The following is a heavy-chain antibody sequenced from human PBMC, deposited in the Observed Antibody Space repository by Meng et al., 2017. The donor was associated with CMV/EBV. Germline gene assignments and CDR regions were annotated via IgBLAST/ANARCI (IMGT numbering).Heavy chain of an antibody. CDR2: IIPIFGTA. CDR1: GGTFSSYA. D-gene: IGHD6-13*01. CDR3: ARDERQQLVRDYYYYYGMDV. J-gene: IGHJ6*02. V-gene: IGHV1-69*05. Sequence: SVKVSCKASGGTFSSYAISWVRQAPGQGLEWMGGIIPIFGTANYAQKFQGRVTITTDESTSTAYMELSSLRSEDTAVYYCARDERQQLVRDYYYYYGMDVWGQETTVTVSS.